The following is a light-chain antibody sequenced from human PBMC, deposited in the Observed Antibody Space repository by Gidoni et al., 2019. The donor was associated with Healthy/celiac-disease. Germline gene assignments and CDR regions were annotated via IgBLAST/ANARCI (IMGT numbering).Light chain of an antibody. CDR2: QDS. V-gene: IGLV3-1*01. CDR3: QAWDSSDVV. Sequence: SSERTQPPSVSVSPGQTASITCSGDKLGDKYACWYQQKPGQSPVLVIYQDSKRPSGIPERFSGSNSGNTATLTISGTQAMDEADYYCQAWDSSDVVFGGGTRLTVL. J-gene: IGLJ2*01. CDR1: KLGDKY.